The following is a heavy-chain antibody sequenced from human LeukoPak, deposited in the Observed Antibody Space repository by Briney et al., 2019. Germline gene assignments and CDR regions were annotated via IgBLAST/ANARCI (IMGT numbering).Heavy chain of an antibody. J-gene: IGHJ4*02. D-gene: IGHD1-26*01. V-gene: IGHV4-59*01. CDR2: MYYSGST. Sequence: SETLSLTCTVSGGSISSYYWSWIRQPPGKGLEWIGYMYYSGSTNYNPSLKSRVTISVDTSMNQFSLKLNSVTAADTAVYYCASVGPSVPLDYWGRGILVTVSS. CDR3: ASVGPSVPLDY. CDR1: GGSISSYY.